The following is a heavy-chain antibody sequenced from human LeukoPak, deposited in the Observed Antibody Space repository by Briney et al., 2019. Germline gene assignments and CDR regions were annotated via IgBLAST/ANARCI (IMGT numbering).Heavy chain of an antibody. Sequence: LRLSCAASGFTFSSYAMSWVRQAPGKGLEWIGSIYYSGSTYYNPSLKSRVTISVDTSKNQFSLKLSSVTAADTAVYYCARLAATKVDYWGQGTLVTVSS. D-gene: IGHD6-25*01. CDR2: IYYSGST. CDR3: ARLAATKVDY. J-gene: IGHJ4*02. V-gene: IGHV4-30-2*03. CDR1: GFTFSSYA.